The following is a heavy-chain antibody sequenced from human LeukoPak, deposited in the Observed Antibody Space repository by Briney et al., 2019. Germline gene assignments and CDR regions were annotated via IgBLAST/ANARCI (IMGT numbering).Heavy chain of an antibody. CDR1: GFTFSNYW. CDR3: ARDVYHFDY. CDR2: INKDGRAK. D-gene: IGHD5/OR15-5a*01. J-gene: IGHJ4*02. V-gene: IGHV3-7*04. Sequence: GGSLRLSCAASGFTFSNYWMSWVRQAPGKGLEWVANINKDGRAKYYVDSVKGRITISRDNAKNSLCLQMSSLRAEDTAVYYCARDVYHFDYWGQGTPVTVS.